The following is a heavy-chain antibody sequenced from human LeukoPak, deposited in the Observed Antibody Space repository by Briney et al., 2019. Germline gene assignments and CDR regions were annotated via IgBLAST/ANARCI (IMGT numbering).Heavy chain of an antibody. V-gene: IGHV4-59*01. CDR2: IYNSGST. D-gene: IGHD2-15*01. CDR3: ARSVEGYCSGTSCYYYYYYMDV. J-gene: IGHJ6*03. Sequence: PSETLSLTCTVSGGSISSYYWNWIRQPPGKGLEWIGYIYNSGSTNNNPSLKSRVTISVDTSKKQFSLKLSSVTAADTAVYYCARSVEGYCSGTSCYYYYYYMDVWGKGTTVTVSS. CDR1: GGSISSYY.